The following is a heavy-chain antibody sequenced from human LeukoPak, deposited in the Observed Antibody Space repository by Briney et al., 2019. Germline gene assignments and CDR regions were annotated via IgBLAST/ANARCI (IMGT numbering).Heavy chain of an antibody. Sequence: GGSLRLSCAASGFTFSASWMHWVRQAPGKGLVWVSRINGDGSTTDYADSVKGRFTVSRDNAKNTLYLQMNSLRAEDTAVYYCARSGGGYWDSWGQGTLVTVSS. CDR1: GFTFSASW. V-gene: IGHV3-74*01. CDR2: INGDGSTT. D-gene: IGHD2-21*01. CDR3: ARSGGGYWDS. J-gene: IGHJ4*02.